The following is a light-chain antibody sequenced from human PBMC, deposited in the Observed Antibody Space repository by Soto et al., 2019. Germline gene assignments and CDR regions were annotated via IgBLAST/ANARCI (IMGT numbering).Light chain of an antibody. CDR1: QSVSSY. CDR3: QHRGT. Sequence: EIVLTQSPATLSLSPGERATLSCRASQSVSSYLAWYQRKPGQAPRLLIYDASIMATGIPGRFSGSGSGTDFTLTISSLVPEDFAVYFCQHRGTFGPGTKVDI. V-gene: IGKV3-11*01. J-gene: IGKJ3*01. CDR2: DAS.